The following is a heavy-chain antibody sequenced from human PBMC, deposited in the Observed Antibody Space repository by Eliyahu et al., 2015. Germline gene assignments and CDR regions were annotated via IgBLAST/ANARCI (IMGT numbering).Heavy chain of an antibody. CDR2: ISSSSSYI. CDR3: ARELRSPIVVVPAASNYYYYMDV. J-gene: IGHJ6*03. V-gene: IGHV3-21*01. Sequence: EVQLVESGGGLVQPGGSLRLSCAAXGFPFSSFWMXWXRRAPGKGLGWVSSISSSSSYIYYADSVKGRFTISRDNAKNSLYLQMNSLRAEDTAVYYCARELRSPIVVVPAASNYYYYMDVWGKGTTVTVSS. D-gene: IGHD2-2*01. CDR1: GFPFSSFW.